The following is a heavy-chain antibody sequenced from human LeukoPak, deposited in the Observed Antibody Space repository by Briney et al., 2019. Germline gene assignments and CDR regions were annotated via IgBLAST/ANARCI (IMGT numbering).Heavy chain of an antibody. Sequence: ASVKVSCKASGYTFTSYDINWVRQATGQGLEWMGWMNPNSGNTGYAQKFRGRVTMTRNTSISTAYMELSSLRSEDTAVYYCARGHVEALPDWYYYDRLSDAFDIWGQGTMVTVSS. CDR1: GYTFTSYD. V-gene: IGHV1-8*01. J-gene: IGHJ3*02. D-gene: IGHD3-22*01. CDR3: ARGHVEALPDWYYYDRLSDAFDI. CDR2: MNPNSGNT.